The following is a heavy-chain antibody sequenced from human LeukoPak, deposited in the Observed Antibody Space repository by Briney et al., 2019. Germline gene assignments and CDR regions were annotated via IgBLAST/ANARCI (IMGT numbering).Heavy chain of an antibody. J-gene: IGHJ4*02. CDR2: IYYSGST. D-gene: IGHD6-13*01. CDR3: ATSPGIAAAFDY. V-gene: IGHV4-39*01. CDR1: GGSISSSSYY. Sequence: SETLSLTCTVSGGSISSSSYYWGWIRQPPGKGLEWIVSIYYSGSTYYNPSLKSRVTISVDTSKNQFSLKLSSVTAADTAVYSCATSPGIAAAFDYWGQGTLVTVSS.